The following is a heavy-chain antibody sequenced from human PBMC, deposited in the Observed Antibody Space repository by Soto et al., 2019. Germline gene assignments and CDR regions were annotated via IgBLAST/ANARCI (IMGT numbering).Heavy chain of an antibody. J-gene: IGHJ4*02. Sequence: EVQLVESGGGLVKPGGSLRLSCAASGFTFSSYSMNWVRQAPGKGLEWVSSISSSSSYIYYADSVKGRFTISRDNAKNSLYLQMNSLRAEDTAVYYCARDLSIAAAGYFDYWGQGTLVTVSS. D-gene: IGHD6-13*01. CDR1: GFTFSSYS. V-gene: IGHV3-21*01. CDR3: ARDLSIAAAGYFDY. CDR2: ISSSSSYI.